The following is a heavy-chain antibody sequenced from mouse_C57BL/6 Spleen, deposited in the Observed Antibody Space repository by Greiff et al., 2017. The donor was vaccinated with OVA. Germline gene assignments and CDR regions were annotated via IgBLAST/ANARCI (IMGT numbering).Heavy chain of an antibody. CDR2: IDPSDSYT. V-gene: IGHV1-50*01. J-gene: IGHJ3*01. CDR1: GYTFTSYW. CDR3: AGAYYSNYLSFAY. D-gene: IGHD2-5*01. Sequence: QVQLKESGAELVKPGASVKLSCKASGYTFTSYWMQWVKQRPGQGLEWIGEIDPSDSYTNYNQKFKGKATLTVDTSSSTAYMQLSSLTSEDSAVYYCAGAYYSNYLSFAYWGQGTLVTVSA.